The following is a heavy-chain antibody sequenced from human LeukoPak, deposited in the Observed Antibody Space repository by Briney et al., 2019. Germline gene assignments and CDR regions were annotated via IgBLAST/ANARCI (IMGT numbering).Heavy chain of an antibody. CDR1: GFTFSSDS. Sequence: GGSLRLSCAASGFTFSSDSMNWVRQAPGKGVEWVSSISSSSSYIYSADSVKGRFTISRDNAKNSLYLQMNSLRAEDTAVYYCARDSAAAIAAAGSGDYWGQGTLVTVSS. J-gene: IGHJ4*02. V-gene: IGHV3-21*01. D-gene: IGHD6-13*01. CDR2: ISSSSSYI. CDR3: ARDSAAAIAAAGSGDY.